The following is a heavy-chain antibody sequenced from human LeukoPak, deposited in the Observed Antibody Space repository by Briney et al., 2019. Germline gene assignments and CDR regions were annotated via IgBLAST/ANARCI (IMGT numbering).Heavy chain of an antibody. V-gene: IGHV3-23*01. CDR1: GFTFSSSG. CDR3: AKGLYLVDY. D-gene: IGHD2-21*01. Sequence: GGSLRLSCVASGFTFSSSGMGWVRQAPGKGLEGVSVIVGSGGSTYYADSVKGRFTISRDNSKNTLYLQMNSLRAEDTAVYYCAKGLYLVDYWGQGTLVTVSS. J-gene: IGHJ4*02. CDR2: IVGSGGST.